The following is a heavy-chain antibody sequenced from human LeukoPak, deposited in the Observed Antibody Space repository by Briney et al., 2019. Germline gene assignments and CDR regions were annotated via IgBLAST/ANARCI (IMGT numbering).Heavy chain of an antibody. Sequence: SETLSLTCTVSGGSISSYYWSWIRQPPGKGLEWIGHIYYSGSTNYNPSLKSRVTISVDTSKNQFSLKLSSVTAADTAVYYCARGGCSSTCCYYYYMDVWGKGTTVTVSS. D-gene: IGHD2-2*01. J-gene: IGHJ6*03. V-gene: IGHV4-59*01. CDR1: GGSISSYY. CDR2: IYYSGST. CDR3: ARGGCSSTCCYYYYMDV.